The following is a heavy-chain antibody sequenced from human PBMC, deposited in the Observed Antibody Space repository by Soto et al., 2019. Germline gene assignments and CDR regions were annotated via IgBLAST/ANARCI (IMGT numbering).Heavy chain of an antibody. Sequence: EVHLVESRGGLVQPGGSLRLSCAASGFTFSDHCMDWVRQAPGKGLEWVGRTRNRTKRYTTEYATSVKGRFTISRDDSRNSLYLQMNSLRIEDTAVYYCVRVSGSTEGYTFASWGQGTLVTVAS. CDR2: TRNRTKRYTT. CDR3: VRVSGSTEGYTFAS. V-gene: IGHV3-72*01. J-gene: IGHJ4*02. CDR1: GFTFSDHC. D-gene: IGHD5-18*01.